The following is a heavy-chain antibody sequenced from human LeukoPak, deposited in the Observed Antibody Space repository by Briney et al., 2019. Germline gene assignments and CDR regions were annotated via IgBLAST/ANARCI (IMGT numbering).Heavy chain of an antibody. D-gene: IGHD2-2*01. Sequence: GGSLRLSCAASGFTFSSYWMHWVRQAPGKGLLWVSRINSDGSSTGYADSVKGRFTISRDNAKNTLYLQMNSLRAEDTAAYYCATKYCSSVSCYYDYWGQGTLVTVSS. CDR1: GFTFSSYW. V-gene: IGHV3-74*01. J-gene: IGHJ4*02. CDR2: INSDGSST. CDR3: ATKYCSSVSCYYDY.